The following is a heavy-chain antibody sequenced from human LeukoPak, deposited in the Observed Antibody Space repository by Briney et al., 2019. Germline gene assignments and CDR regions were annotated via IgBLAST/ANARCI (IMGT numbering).Heavy chain of an antibody. V-gene: IGHV3-21*01. J-gene: IGHJ4*02. CDR1: GFTFSSYS. Sequence: NPGGSLRLSCAASGFTFSSYSMNWVRQAPGKGLEWVSSISRSASSIYYADSVKGRFTTSRDNAKNSLYLQMNSLRAEDTAIYFCARSDYGDYGIDYWGQGTLVTVSS. D-gene: IGHD4-17*01. CDR3: ARSDYGDYGIDY. CDR2: ISRSASSI.